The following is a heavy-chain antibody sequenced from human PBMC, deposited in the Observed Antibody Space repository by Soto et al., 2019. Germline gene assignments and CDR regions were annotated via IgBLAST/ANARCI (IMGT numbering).Heavy chain of an antibody. Sequence: QVQLVESGGGVVQPGRSLRLSCAASGFTFSSYAMHWVRQAPGKGLEWVAVISYDGSNKYYADSVKGRFTISRDNSKNTLYLQMNSLRAEDTAVYYCARDVFGRRRITMVRGELGGMDVWGQGTTVTVSS. CDR1: GFTFSSYA. CDR2: ISYDGSNK. CDR3: ARDVFGRRRITMVRGELGGMDV. V-gene: IGHV3-30-3*01. D-gene: IGHD3-10*01. J-gene: IGHJ6*02.